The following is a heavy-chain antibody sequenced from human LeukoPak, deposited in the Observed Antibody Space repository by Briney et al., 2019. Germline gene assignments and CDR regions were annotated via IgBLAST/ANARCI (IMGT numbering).Heavy chain of an antibody. V-gene: IGHV4-34*01. D-gene: IGHD5-24*01. CDR3: ARGRYPRKDGQLDY. Sequence: SETLSLTCAVYGGSFSGYYWSWIRQPPGKGLEWIGEINHSGSTNYNPSLKSRVTISVDTSKNQFPLKLSSVTAADTAVYYCARGRYPRKDGQLDYWGQGTLVTVSS. J-gene: IGHJ4*02. CDR2: INHSGST. CDR1: GGSFSGYY.